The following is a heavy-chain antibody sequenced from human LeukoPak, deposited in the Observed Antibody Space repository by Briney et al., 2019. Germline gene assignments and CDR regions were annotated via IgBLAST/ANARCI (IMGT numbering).Heavy chain of an antibody. D-gene: IGHD3-16*01. CDR2: IIPIFGTA. Sequence: GASVKVSCKASGGAFSSYAISWVRQAPGQGLEWMGGIIPIFGTANYAQKFQGRVTITADESTSTAYMELSSLRSEDTAVYYCARGNDSRDPPHFDYWGQGTLVTVSS. CDR3: ARGNDSRDPPHFDY. J-gene: IGHJ4*02. CDR1: GGAFSSYA. V-gene: IGHV1-69*13.